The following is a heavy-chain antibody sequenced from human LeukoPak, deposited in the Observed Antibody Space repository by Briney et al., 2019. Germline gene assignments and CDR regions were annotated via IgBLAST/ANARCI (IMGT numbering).Heavy chain of an antibody. CDR2: IYPGDSDT. CDR1: GYSFTSYW. Sequence: GESLKISCKGSGYSFTSYWIGWVRQMPGKGLEWMGIIYPGDSDTRYSPSFQGQVTISADKSISTAYLQWSSLKAPDTAMYYCARQAPSNSSSNLYYYYYYGMDVWGQGTTVTVSS. CDR3: ARQAPSNSSSNLYYYYYYGMDV. V-gene: IGHV5-51*01. J-gene: IGHJ6*02. D-gene: IGHD6-6*01.